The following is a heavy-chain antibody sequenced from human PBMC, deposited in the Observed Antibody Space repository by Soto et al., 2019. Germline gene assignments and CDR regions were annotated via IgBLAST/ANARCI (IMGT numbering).Heavy chain of an antibody. CDR1: GFNFNTYF. Sequence: QVQLVQSGGGVVQPGRSLRLSCAASGFNFNTYFMHWVRQAPGKGLEWVAMIFPNGRDKEYADSVTGRFTTSRDNSNNRMYLPMDSLRPEDTAVYSCARDAEHGSNCDLAYWGPGALVTVSS. D-gene: IGHD1-26*01. CDR3: ARDAEHGSNCDLAY. J-gene: IGHJ4*02. CDR2: IFPNGRDK. V-gene: IGHV3-30*13.